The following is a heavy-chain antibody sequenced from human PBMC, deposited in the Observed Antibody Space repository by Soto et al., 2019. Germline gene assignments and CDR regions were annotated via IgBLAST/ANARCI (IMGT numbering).Heavy chain of an antibody. J-gene: IGHJ4*02. V-gene: IGHV4-31*03. CDR1: GDSINSGYY. CDR2: IYYTGRT. CDR3: ARGPEQFQLLWPFALSYFNS. Sequence: VQLQESGPRLVKPSQTLSLTCSVSGDSINSGYYWTWIRQHPGKGLEWIGYIYYTGRTSYNPSLKSRLTTPLDTSQKHFSLNLTSVTAADTAVYFCARGPEQFQLLWPFALSYFNSWGQGILVTVSS. D-gene: IGHD6-19*01.